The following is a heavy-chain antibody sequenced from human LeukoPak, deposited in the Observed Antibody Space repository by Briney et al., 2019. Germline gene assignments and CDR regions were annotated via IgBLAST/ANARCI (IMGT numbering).Heavy chain of an antibody. CDR2: IYPRDGST. V-gene: IGHV1-46*01. Sequence: ASVKVSCKASGYSFTSNYIHWVRQAPGQGLEWMGMIYPRDGSTSYAQKFQGRVTVTRDTSTSTVHMELSGLRSEDTAVYYCARDQEAFDYWGQGSLVTVSS. CDR1: GYSFTSNY. CDR3: ARDQEAFDY. J-gene: IGHJ4*02.